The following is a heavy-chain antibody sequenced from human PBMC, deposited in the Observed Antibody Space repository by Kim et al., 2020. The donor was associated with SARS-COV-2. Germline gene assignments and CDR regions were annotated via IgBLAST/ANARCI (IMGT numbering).Heavy chain of an antibody. Sequence: GRCTISRENSKNTLYLQMNSLRAEDTAVYYCAKRRGGYCSGGSCYSGFDYWGQGTLVTVSS. V-gene: IGHV3-23*01. J-gene: IGHJ4*02. CDR3: AKRRGGYCSGGSCYSGFDY. D-gene: IGHD2-15*01.